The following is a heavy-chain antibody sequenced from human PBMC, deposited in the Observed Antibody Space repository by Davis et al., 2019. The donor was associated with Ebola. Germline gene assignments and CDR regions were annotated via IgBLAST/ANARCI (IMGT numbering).Heavy chain of an antibody. CDR3: ARNIGCDY. D-gene: IGHD2/OR15-2a*01. J-gene: IGHJ4*02. CDR2: IYHSGST. V-gene: IGHV4-61*01. Sequence: SETLSLTCTVSGGSVSSGSYYWSWIRQPPGKGLEWIGEIYHSGSTNYNPSLKSRVTISVDKSKNQFSLKLSSVTAADTAVYYCARNIGCDYWGQGTLVTVSS. CDR1: GGSVSSGSYY.